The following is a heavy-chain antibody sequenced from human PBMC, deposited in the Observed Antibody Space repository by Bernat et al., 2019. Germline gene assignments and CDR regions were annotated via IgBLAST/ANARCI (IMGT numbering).Heavy chain of an antibody. CDR3: ARVGMSGYSYGYAFYYYYGMDV. Sequence: QVQLQESGPGLVKPSGTLSLTCAVSGGSISSSNWWCWVRQPPGKGLEWIGEIYHSGSTNYNPPLKSRVTISVDKSKNQFSLKLSSVTAADTAVYYCARVGMSGYSYGYAFYYYYGMDVWGQGTTVTVSS. CDR1: GGSISSSNW. CDR2: IYHSGST. D-gene: IGHD5-18*01. V-gene: IGHV4-4*02. J-gene: IGHJ6*02.